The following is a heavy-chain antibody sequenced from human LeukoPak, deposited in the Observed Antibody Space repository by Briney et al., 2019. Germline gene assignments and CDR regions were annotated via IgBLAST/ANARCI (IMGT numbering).Heavy chain of an antibody. CDR1: GGSISSGGYY. V-gene: IGHV4-31*03. CDR3: ARRRRQWLRLGELSSYYFDY. J-gene: IGHJ4*02. CDR2: IYYSGST. Sequence: SETLSLTCTVSGGSISSGGYYWSWIRQHPGKGLEWLGYIYYSGSTYYNPSLKSRVTISVDTSKNQFSLKLRSVTAADSAVYYCARRRRQWLRLGELSSYYFDYWGEGTLVSVSS. D-gene: IGHD3-16*02.